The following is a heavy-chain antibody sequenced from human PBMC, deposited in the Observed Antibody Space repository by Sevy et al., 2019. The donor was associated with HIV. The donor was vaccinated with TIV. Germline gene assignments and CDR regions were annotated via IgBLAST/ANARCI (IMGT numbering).Heavy chain of an antibody. Sequence: GGSLRLSCAASGFIFSSYAMSWVRQAPGKGLEWVSTNSGSGDKTFYADSVKGRFTNSRDNAKNTLYLQMNSLRGEDTAVYYSAKARYIKGWYVLDYWGQGTLVTVSS. V-gene: IGHV3-23*01. CDR1: GFIFSSYA. CDR3: AKARYIKGWYVLDY. J-gene: IGHJ4*02. D-gene: IGHD6-19*01. CDR2: NSGSGDKT.